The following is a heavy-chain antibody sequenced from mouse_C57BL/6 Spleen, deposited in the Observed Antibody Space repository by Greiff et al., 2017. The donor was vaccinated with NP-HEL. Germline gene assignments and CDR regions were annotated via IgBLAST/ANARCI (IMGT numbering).Heavy chain of an antibody. V-gene: IGHV5-17*01. CDR2: ISSGSSTI. Sequence: EVNLVESGGGLVKPGGSLKLSCAASGSTFSDYGMHWVRQAPEKGLEWVAYISSGSSTIYYADTVKGRFTISRDNAKNTLFLQMTSLRSEDTAMYYCARPGSSYNAMDYWGQGTSVTVSS. CDR3: ARPGSSYNAMDY. J-gene: IGHJ4*01. CDR1: GSTFSDYG. D-gene: IGHD1-1*01.